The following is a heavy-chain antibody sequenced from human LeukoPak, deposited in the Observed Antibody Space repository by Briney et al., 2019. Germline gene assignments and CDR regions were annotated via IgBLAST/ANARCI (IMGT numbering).Heavy chain of an antibody. CDR2: IYYSGNT. V-gene: IGHV4-59*08. D-gene: IGHD5-18*01. Sequence: SETLSLTCSVSGDSISSYYWSWIRQPPGKGLVWIGYIYYSGNTNYNPSLKSRVIISVDTSKNQFSLKLSSVTAADTAVYFCARLRGNNYKGAFDIWGQGTMVTVSS. J-gene: IGHJ3*02. CDR1: GDSISSYY. CDR3: ARLRGNNYKGAFDI.